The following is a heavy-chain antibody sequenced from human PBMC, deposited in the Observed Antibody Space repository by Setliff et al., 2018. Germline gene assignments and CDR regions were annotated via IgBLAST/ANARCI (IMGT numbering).Heavy chain of an antibody. CDR2: INPNSGDT. Sequence: GASVKVSCKASGYTFGAHYIHWVRQAPGQGFEWMGWINPNSGDTNYAQNFQTRVTMTRDTSISTAYLDLTSLRSDDTAIYYCARDSTGSDLYEFQYMDVWGKGTPVTVSS. V-gene: IGHV1-2*02. CDR1: GYTFGAHY. J-gene: IGHJ6*03. D-gene: IGHD1-26*01. CDR3: ARDSTGSDLYEFQYMDV.